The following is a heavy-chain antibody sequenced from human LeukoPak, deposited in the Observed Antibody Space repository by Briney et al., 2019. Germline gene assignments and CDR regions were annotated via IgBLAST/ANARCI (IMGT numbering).Heavy chain of an antibody. V-gene: IGHV4-30-2*01. CDR3: ARTRLVMATMLPAAFDI. CDR1: GGSISSGGYS. D-gene: IGHD5-24*01. CDR2: IYHSGST. Sequence: PSQTLSLTCAVSGGSISSGGYSWSWIRQPPGKGLEWIGYIYHSGSTYYNPSLKSRVTISVDRSKNQFSLNLSSVTAADTAVSYCARTRLVMATMLPAAFDIWGQGTMVTVSS. J-gene: IGHJ3*02.